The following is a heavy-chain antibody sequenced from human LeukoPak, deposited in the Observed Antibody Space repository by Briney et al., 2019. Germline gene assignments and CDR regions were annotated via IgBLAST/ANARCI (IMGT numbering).Heavy chain of an antibody. J-gene: IGHJ3*02. D-gene: IGHD2-21*01. Sequence: PGGSLRLSRAASGFTFSSYSMNWVRQAPGKGLEWVSSISSSSSYIYYADSVKGRFTISRDNAKNSLYLQMNSLRAEDTAVYYCARDVASVAFDIWGQGTMVTVSS. CDR1: GFTFSSYS. CDR2: ISSSSSYI. V-gene: IGHV3-21*01. CDR3: ARDVASVAFDI.